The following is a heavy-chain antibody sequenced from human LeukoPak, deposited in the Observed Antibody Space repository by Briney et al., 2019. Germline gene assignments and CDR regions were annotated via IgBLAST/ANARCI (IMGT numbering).Heavy chain of an antibody. J-gene: IGHJ6*03. Sequence: GASVKVSCKASGYTFTGYYMHWVRQAPGQGLEWMGWISAYNGNTNYAQKLQGRVTMTTDTSTSTAYMELRSLRSDDTAVYYCARVAPYCSGGSCYPSRSPYYYMDVWGKGTTVTVSS. CDR2: ISAYNGNT. CDR3: ARVAPYCSGGSCYPSRSPYYYMDV. CDR1: GYTFTGYY. V-gene: IGHV1-18*04. D-gene: IGHD2-15*01.